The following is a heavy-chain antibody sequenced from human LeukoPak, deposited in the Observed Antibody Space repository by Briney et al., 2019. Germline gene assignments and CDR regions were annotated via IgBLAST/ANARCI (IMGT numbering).Heavy chain of an antibody. V-gene: IGHV1-2*06. Sequence: ASVKVSCKASGYTFTGYYMHWVRQAPGQGLEWMGRINPNSGGTNYAQKFQGRVTMTRDTSISTAYMELSRLRSDDTAVYYCARPHTVLDNWFDPWGQGTLVTVSS. J-gene: IGHJ5*02. D-gene: IGHD4-11*01. CDR3: ARPHTVLDNWFDP. CDR1: GYTFTGYY. CDR2: INPNSGGT.